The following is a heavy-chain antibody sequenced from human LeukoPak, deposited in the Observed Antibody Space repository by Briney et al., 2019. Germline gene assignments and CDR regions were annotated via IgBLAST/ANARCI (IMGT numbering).Heavy chain of an antibody. D-gene: IGHD6-25*01. CDR1: GYTFNSYV. V-gene: IGHV1-18*04. CDR3: ARGHVAATFRGAFDM. J-gene: IGHJ3*02. Sequence: ASVKVSCKTSGYTFNSYVMNWVRQAPGQGLEWMGWITVYNGNTNYARNVQDRITLTTDTSTSTVYMELRSLTSDDTGVYYCARGHVAATFRGAFDMWGQGTMVTASS. CDR2: ITVYNGNT.